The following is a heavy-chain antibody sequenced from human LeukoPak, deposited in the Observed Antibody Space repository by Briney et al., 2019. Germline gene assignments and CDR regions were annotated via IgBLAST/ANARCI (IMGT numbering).Heavy chain of an antibody. CDR3: ARVGRDGYNDYLDY. J-gene: IGHJ4*02. V-gene: IGHV4-59*01. Sequence: SETLCLTCTVSGGSISTYYWTWIRQPPGKGLEWIGYIYYSGSTNYNPSLKSRVTISVDTSKNQVSLKLSSVTAADTAVYYCARVGRDGYNDYLDYWGQGTLVTVSS. CDR1: GGSISTYY. D-gene: IGHD5-24*01. CDR2: IYYSGST.